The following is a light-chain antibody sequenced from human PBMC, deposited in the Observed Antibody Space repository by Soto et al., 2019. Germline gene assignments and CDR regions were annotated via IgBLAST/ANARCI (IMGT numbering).Light chain of an antibody. Sequence: EIVLTQSPGTLSLSPGERATLSCRASQSISSNYLAWYQQKPGQPPRRLIYGASTRATGIPDRFSGSGSGTDFTLTISRLEPEDFAVYYCQQYAASPFTFGPGTKVDIK. CDR3: QQYAASPFT. CDR2: GAS. CDR1: QSISSNY. J-gene: IGKJ3*01. V-gene: IGKV3-20*01.